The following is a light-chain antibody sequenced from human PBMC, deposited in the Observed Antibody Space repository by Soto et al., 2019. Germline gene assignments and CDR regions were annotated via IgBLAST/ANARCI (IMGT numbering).Light chain of an antibody. CDR2: DVN. CDR1: NSYVCGYTY. CDR3: SSFTIITTYV. Sequence: QAALTQPASAFGSPGPSITIPCTTTNSYVCGYTYVSWYQQHPGKAPNLMSYDVNNRPSGVSSRFSGSKSGNTAPLTISGLQAEDEADYYCSSFTIITTYVFGTGTKVTVL. V-gene: IGLV2-14*01. J-gene: IGLJ1*01.